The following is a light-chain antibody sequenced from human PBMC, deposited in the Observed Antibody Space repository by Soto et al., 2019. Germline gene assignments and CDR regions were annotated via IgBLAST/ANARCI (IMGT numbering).Light chain of an antibody. Sequence: QSALTQPDSVSGSPGQSITISCTGTSSDVGGYNYVSWYQQHPGKAPKLMIYDVSNRPSGVSNRFTGSKSGNTASLTISGLRAEDEADYYCSSYTSSRTVVFGGGTKVTVL. V-gene: IGLV2-14*01. CDR1: SSDVGGYNY. CDR3: SSYTSSRTVV. CDR2: DVS. J-gene: IGLJ2*01.